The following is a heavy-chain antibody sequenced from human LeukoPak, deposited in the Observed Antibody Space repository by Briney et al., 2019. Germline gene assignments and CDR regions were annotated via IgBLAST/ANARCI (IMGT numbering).Heavy chain of an antibody. D-gene: IGHD6-13*01. V-gene: IGHV1-46*01. CDR3: ARDLDPTEAADPNWFDP. J-gene: IGHJ5*02. Sequence: ASLSVSCKASGYTFTSYHMHWVRQAPGQGLKWMGVINPTDGTTSYAQKFQGRVTMTGDTSTTTVYMELSRLISDDTAVFYCARDLDPTEAADPNWFDPWGQGTLVTVSS. CDR2: INPTDGTT. CDR1: GYTFTSYH.